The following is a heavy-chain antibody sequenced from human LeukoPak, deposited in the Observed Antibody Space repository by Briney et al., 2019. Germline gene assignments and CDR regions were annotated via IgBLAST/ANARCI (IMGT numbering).Heavy chain of an antibody. CDR2: ISYSGST. Sequence: SQTLSLTCTVSGHSFSSDDFYWSWIRQPPGKGLEWLGYISYSGSTFYNPSLKSRVTISVDTSKNHFSLKLFSVTAADTAVYYCARRRTGYLSYYFDSWGQGVLVTVSS. V-gene: IGHV4-30-4*01. J-gene: IGHJ4*02. CDR3: ARRRTGYLSYYFDS. D-gene: IGHD3-9*01. CDR1: GHSFSSDDFY.